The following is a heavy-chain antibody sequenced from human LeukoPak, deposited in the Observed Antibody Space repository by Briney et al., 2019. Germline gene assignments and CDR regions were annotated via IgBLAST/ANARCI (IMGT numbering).Heavy chain of an antibody. V-gene: IGHV3-15*01. Sequence: GGSLRLSCAASGFPFNNAWMSWVRQAPGKGLEWVGRIKSKTDGGTTDYAAPVEGRFTISRDDSKNTLYLQMNSLKTEDTAVYYCTTSVALLWFGELLGENDYWGQGTLVTVSS. CDR1: GFPFNNAW. CDR2: IKSKTDGGTT. D-gene: IGHD3-10*01. CDR3: TTSVALLWFGELLGENDY. J-gene: IGHJ4*02.